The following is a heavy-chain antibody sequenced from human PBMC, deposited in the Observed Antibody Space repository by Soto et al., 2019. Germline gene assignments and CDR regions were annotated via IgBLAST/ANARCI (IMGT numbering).Heavy chain of an antibody. V-gene: IGHV3-21*02. CDR3: ARNESANIYGMDV. Sequence: EVQLVESGGGLVKPGGSLRLSCAASGFTFSSYSMNWVRQAPGKGLEWVSSISSSSFSINYADSVKGRFSISRDNAQNSVHLQMNNWRAEDTAVYYCARNESANIYGMDVWGQGTTVTVSS. CDR2: ISSSSFSI. CDR1: GFTFSSYS. J-gene: IGHJ6*02.